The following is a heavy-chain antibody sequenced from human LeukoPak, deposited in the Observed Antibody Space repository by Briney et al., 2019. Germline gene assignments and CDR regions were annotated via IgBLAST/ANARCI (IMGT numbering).Heavy chain of an antibody. D-gene: IGHD6-13*01. CDR2: ISAYNGNT. CDR3: ARAVSDSSSWFFDY. Sequence: ASVKVSCKASGYTFTSYGISWVRQAPGQGLEWMGWISAYNGNTNYAQKLQGRVTMTTDTSTSTAYMELRSLRSDDTAVYYCARAVSDSSSWFFDYWGQGTLVTVSS. J-gene: IGHJ4*02. CDR1: GYTFTSYG. V-gene: IGHV1-18*01.